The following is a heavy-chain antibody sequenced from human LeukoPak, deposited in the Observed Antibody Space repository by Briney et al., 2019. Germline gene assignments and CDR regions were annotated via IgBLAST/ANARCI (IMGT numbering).Heavy chain of an antibody. CDR1: GFTFSDHY. Sequence: PGGSLRLSCAASGFTFSDHYMSWIRQAPGKGLEWISYISHSGSTIYYADSVKGRFTISRDNAKNSLYLQMNSLRAGDTAVYYCARDRDYYDSSGLQYFQHWGQGTLATVSS. D-gene: IGHD3-22*01. CDR3: ARDRDYYDSSGLQYFQH. J-gene: IGHJ1*01. CDR2: ISHSGSTI. V-gene: IGHV3-11*01.